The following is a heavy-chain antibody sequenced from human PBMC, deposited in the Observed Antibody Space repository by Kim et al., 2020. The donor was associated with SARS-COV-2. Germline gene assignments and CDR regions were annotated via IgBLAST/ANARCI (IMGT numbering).Heavy chain of an antibody. CDR3: AKDPGNDWHANGFES. D-gene: IGHD3-9*01. CDR1: GFTFSNFL. CDR2: VSDSGDRT. Sequence: GGSLRLSCAASGFTFSNFLMTWVRQAPGKGPEWVAVVSDSGDRTYYAVSVKGRFTISRDNSRNMLYLEMYGLRAEDTATYYCAKDPGNDWHANGFESWG. V-gene: IGHV3-23*01. J-gene: IGHJ5*01.